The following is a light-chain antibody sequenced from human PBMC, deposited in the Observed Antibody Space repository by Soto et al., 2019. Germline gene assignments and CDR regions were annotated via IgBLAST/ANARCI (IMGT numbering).Light chain of an antibody. CDR2: GAS. CDR1: QSVSSN. Sequence: EIVMTQSPATLSVSPGERATLSCRASQSVSSNLAWYQQKPGQAPRLLIYGASTRATGIPARFSGSGSGTEFTLTISSLQSEDFAVYYCQQHNNYPHTFGEGTKVDI. J-gene: IGKJ4*02. CDR3: QQHNNYPHT. V-gene: IGKV3-15*01.